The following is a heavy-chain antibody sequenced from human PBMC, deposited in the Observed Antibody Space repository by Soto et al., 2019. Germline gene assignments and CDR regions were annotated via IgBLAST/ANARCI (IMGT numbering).Heavy chain of an antibody. CDR1: GFSISDKF. J-gene: IGHJ4*02. D-gene: IGHD3-16*01. V-gene: IGHV3-53*01. CDR3: ARDSGYSSAYWEHYFDY. Sequence: PGGSLRLSCATSGFSISDKFMSWVRQAPGKGLEWISVISSGGDPSYAGSVKGRFTISRDITKNTLFLQMTSLRADDTAVYFCARDSGYSSAYWEHYFDYWGQGTLVTVSS. CDR2: ISSGGDP.